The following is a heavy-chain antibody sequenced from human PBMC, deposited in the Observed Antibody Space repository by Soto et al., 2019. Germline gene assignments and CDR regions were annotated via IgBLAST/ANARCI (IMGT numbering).Heavy chain of an antibody. CDR3: ARDPLRYCSGGSCYWGPYYFDY. D-gene: IGHD2-15*01. J-gene: IGHJ4*02. CDR2: IYYSGST. CDR1: GGSISSGGYY. Sequence: QVQLQESGPGLVKPSQTLSLTCTVSGGSISSGGYYWSWIRQHPGKGLEWIGYIYYSGSTYYNPSLKSRVTISVDTSKNQFFLKLSSVTAADTAVYYCARDPLRYCSGGSCYWGPYYFDYWGQGTLVTVSS. V-gene: IGHV4-31*03.